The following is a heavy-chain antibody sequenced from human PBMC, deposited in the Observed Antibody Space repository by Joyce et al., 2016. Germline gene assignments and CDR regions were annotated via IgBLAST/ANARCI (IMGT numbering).Heavy chain of an antibody. J-gene: IGHJ3*02. CDR2: ITGEGRDT. D-gene: IGHD1-26*01. CDR3: ARAGKWALDR. V-gene: IGHV3-74*01. Sequence: EVQLVESGGGLVQPGGSQRLSCAASGFTFSTYWMHWVRQAPGEGLGWVARITGEGRDTAYADSVKGRFTISRDNAKNTLYLQMNSLRAEDTAVYYCARAGKWALDRWGQGKMVTVSS. CDR1: GFTFSTYW.